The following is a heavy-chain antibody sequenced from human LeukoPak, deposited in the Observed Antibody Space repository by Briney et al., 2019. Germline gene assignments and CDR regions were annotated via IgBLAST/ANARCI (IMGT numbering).Heavy chain of an antibody. J-gene: IGHJ3*02. CDR2: INWDGRTI. CDR3: AKDMMAILGGTTSAFAM. Sequence: GRSLRLSCAASGLSFDDYAMDWVRPAPGKGLGWVACINWDGRTIDSAETVKARCTFSRDNAKNSLYLQMYSPRAEDAALDYCAKDMMAILGGTTSAFAMWGQGTMVTVSS. D-gene: IGHD1-26*01. V-gene: IGHV3-9*01. CDR1: GLSFDDYA.